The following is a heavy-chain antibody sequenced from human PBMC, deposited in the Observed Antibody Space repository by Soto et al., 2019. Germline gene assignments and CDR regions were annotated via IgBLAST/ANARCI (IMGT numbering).Heavy chain of an antibody. J-gene: IGHJ6*02. Sequence: SETLSLTCTVSGGSISSGGYYWSWIRQHPGKGLEWIGYIYYSGSTYYNPSLKSRVTISVDTSKNQFSLKLSSVTAADTAVYYCARDFWGYRGYYGMDVWGQGTTVTVSS. CDR3: ARDFWGYRGYYGMDV. D-gene: IGHD3-16*01. CDR2: IYYSGST. CDR1: GGSISSGGYY. V-gene: IGHV4-31*03.